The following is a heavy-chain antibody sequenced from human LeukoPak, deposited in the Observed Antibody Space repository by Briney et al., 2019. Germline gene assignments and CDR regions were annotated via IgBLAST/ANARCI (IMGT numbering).Heavy chain of an antibody. CDR3: ARDQVTIFGVVIIGHDY. D-gene: IGHD3-3*01. CDR1: GYTFTSYG. Sequence: GASVKVSCKASGYTFTSYGISWVRQAPGQGLEWMGWISAYNGNTNYAQKLQGRVTMTTDTSTSTAYMELRSLRSDDTAVYYCARDQVTIFGVVIIGHDYWGQGTLVTVSS. V-gene: IGHV1-18*01. J-gene: IGHJ4*02. CDR2: ISAYNGNT.